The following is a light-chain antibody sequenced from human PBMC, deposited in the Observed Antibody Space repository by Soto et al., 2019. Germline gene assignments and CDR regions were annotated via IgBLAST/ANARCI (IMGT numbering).Light chain of an antibody. V-gene: IGLV1-44*01. CDR3: AAWDDSRDV. Sequence: QPVLTQPPSASGTPGQRVTISCSGSSSNIGSNTVNWYQQLPGTAPKLLIYSNNQRPSGVPDRFSGSKSGTSASLAISGLQSEDEADYYCAAWDDSRDVFGTGTKVTVL. CDR2: SNN. J-gene: IGLJ1*01. CDR1: SSNIGSNT.